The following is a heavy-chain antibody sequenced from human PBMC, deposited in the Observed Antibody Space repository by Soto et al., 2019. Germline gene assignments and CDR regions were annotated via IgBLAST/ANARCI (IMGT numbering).Heavy chain of an antibody. CDR2: INHSGST. V-gene: IGHV4-34*01. J-gene: IGHJ4*02. CDR1: GGSFSGYY. CDR3: ARVTQNYDILTGSPYYFDY. D-gene: IGHD3-9*01. Sequence: LSLTCAVYGGSFSGYYWSWIRQPPGKGLEWIGEINHSGSTNYNPSLKSRVTISVDTSKNQFSLKLSSVTAADTAVYYCARVTQNYDILTGSPYYFDYWGQGTLVTVSS.